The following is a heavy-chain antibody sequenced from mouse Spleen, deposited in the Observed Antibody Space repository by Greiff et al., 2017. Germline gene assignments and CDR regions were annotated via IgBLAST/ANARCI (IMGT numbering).Heavy chain of an antibody. CDR3: AFNLLLRGGAMDY. Sequence: VQLKQSVAELVRPGASVKLSCTASGFNIKNTYMHWVKQRPEQGLEWIGRIDPANGNTKYAPKFQGKATITADTSSNTAYLQLSSLTSEDTAIYYCAFNLLLRGGAMDYWGQGTSVTVSS. V-gene: IGHV14-3*01. J-gene: IGHJ4*01. D-gene: IGHD1-1*01. CDR1: GFNIKNTY. CDR2: IDPANGNT.